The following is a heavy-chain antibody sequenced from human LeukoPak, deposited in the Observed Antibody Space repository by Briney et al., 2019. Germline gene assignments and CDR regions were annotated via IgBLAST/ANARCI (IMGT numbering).Heavy chain of an antibody. Sequence: GGSLRLSCAASGFTFSNAWMSWVRQAPGKGLEWVGRIKSKTDGGTTDYAAPVKGRFTISRDDSKNTLYLQMNSLRAEDTAVYYCAKDVAYYDSSGYYYWGQGTLVTVSS. CDR2: IKSKTDGGTT. J-gene: IGHJ4*02. CDR3: AKDVAYYDSSGYYY. D-gene: IGHD3-22*01. CDR1: GFTFSNAW. V-gene: IGHV3-15*01.